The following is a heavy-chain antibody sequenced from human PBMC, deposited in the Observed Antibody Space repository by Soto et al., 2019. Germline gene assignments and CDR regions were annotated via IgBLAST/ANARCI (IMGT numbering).Heavy chain of an antibody. D-gene: IGHD5-12*01. CDR3: ARAGGYEVQGNNWFDP. J-gene: IGHJ5*02. V-gene: IGHV4-4*07. CDR1: GCPISGYY. CDR2: IYTSGST. Sequence: XETLYLTCTVSGCPISGYYCSWIRQPAGKGLEWIGRIYTSGSTNYNPSLKSRVTLSVDTSKNQFSLKLTSVTAADTAVYYCARAGGYEVQGNNWFDPWGQGTLVTVSS.